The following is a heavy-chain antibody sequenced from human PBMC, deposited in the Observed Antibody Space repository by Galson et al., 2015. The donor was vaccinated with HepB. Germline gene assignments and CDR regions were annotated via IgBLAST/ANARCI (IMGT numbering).Heavy chain of an antibody. D-gene: IGHD4/OR15-4a*01. V-gene: IGHV1-18*01. CDR1: GYTFTING. Sequence: SVKVSCKASGYTFTINGISWVRQTPGQGLEWLGWISSNGGNTKYAQKCQGRITLTRDTSASTAYLELRSLRSDDTAMYYCARDRDYRFDFWGQGTLVTVSS. CDR2: ISSNGGNT. J-gene: IGHJ4*02. CDR3: ARDRDYRFDF.